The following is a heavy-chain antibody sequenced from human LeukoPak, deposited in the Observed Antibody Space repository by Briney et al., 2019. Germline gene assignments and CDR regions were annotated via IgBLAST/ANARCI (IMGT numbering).Heavy chain of an antibody. D-gene: IGHD1-26*01. J-gene: IGHJ4*02. CDR2: ISTSSSYI. Sequence: GGSLRLSCAASGFTFSNHNMNWVRQAPGKGLEWVSSISTSSSYIYYADSVKGRFTISRDNAKNSLYLQMNSLRAEDTAVYYCARDGRIVGATDYFDYWGQGTLVTVSS. CDR3: ARDGRIVGATDYFDY. CDR1: GFTFSNHN. V-gene: IGHV3-21*01.